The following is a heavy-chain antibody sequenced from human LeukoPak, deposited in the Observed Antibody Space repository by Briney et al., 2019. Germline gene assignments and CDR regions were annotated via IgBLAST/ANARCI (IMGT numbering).Heavy chain of an antibody. D-gene: IGHD5-18*01. V-gene: IGHV3-48*03. CDR3: ARGGYSYGGYYYYYYMDV. Sequence: GGSLRLSCAASGFTFSSYEMNWVRQAPGKGLEWVSYISSSGSTIYYADSVKGRFTISRDNAKSSLYLQMSSPRAEDTAVYYCARGGYSYGGYYYYYYMDVWGKGTTVTISS. CDR2: ISSSGSTI. CDR1: GFTFSSYE. J-gene: IGHJ6*03.